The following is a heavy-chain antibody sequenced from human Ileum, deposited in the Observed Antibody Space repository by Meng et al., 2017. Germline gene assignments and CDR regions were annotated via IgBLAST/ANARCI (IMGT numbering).Heavy chain of an antibody. Sequence: VQPLQGGAGPFKPSETLALTCAGSGGSFSGYYWTWIRQSPGKGLEWIGEINRGGNTNYNPSLKSRITMSVDTSKNQFFLNLTSVTPADTAVYYCARAWSSSWSFLDFWGQGGLVTVSS. CDR3: ARAWSSSWSFLDF. CDR2: INRGGNT. CDR1: GGSFSGYY. V-gene: IGHV4-34*01. D-gene: IGHD6-13*01. J-gene: IGHJ4*02.